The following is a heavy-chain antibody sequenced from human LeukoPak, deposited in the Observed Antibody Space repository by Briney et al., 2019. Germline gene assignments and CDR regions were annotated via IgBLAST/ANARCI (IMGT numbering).Heavy chain of an antibody. CDR3: ARDLDSGSYFGLDAFDI. CDR2: ISAYNGNT. D-gene: IGHD1-26*01. J-gene: IGHJ3*02. V-gene: IGHV1-18*01. Sequence: ASVKVSCKASGYTFTNYGISWVRQAPGQGLEWMGWISAYNGNTNYAQKLQGRVTMTTDTSTSTAYMELRSLRSDDTAVYYCARDLDSGSYFGLDAFDIWGQGTMVTVSS. CDR1: GYTFTNYG.